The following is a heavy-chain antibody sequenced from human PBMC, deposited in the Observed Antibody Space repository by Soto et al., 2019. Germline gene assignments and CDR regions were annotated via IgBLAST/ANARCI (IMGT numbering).Heavy chain of an antibody. CDR2: IYSSGST. CDR3: ARFSMVRGVIAFDY. V-gene: IGHV4-59*01. Sequence: PSETLSLTCTVSGGSISNYYWNWIRQSPGKGLEWIGYIYSSGSTHYNPSLQNRVTISIDTSKNQVSLKVNSVTAADTAVYYCARFSMVRGVIAFDYWGQGTLVTVS. J-gene: IGHJ4*02. CDR1: GGSISNYY. D-gene: IGHD3-10*01.